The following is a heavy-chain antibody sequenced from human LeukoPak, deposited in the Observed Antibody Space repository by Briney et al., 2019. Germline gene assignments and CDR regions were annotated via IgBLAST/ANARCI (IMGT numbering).Heavy chain of an antibody. CDR1: GFTFSDYY. J-gene: IGHJ6*03. Sequence: GGSLRLSCAASGFTFSDYYMSWIRQAPGKGLEWVSYISSIGSTIYYADSVKGRFTISRDNAKNSLYLQMNSLRAEDTAVYYCARPYSSCWSYYYYMDVWGKGTTVTVSS. D-gene: IGHD6-19*01. CDR3: ARPYSSCWSYYYYMDV. CDR2: ISSIGSTI. V-gene: IGHV3-11*04.